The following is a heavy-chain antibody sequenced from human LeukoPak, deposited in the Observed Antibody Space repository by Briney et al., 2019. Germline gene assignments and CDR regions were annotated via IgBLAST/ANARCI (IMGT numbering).Heavy chain of an antibody. Sequence: GGSLRLSCAASGFTLSSYWMSWVRQAPGKGLEWVANIKQDGSEKYYVDSVKGRFTISRDNGKNSLYLQMNSLRAEDTAVYSCAKPRTSGYYNDYFDYWGQGTLVTVSS. J-gene: IGHJ4*02. D-gene: IGHD3-3*01. V-gene: IGHV3-7*01. CDR1: GFTLSSYW. CDR3: AKPRTSGYYNDYFDY. CDR2: IKQDGSEK.